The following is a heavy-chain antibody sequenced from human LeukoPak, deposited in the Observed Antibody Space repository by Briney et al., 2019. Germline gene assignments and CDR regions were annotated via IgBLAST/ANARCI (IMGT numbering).Heavy chain of an antibody. D-gene: IGHD4/OR15-4a*01. CDR3: ARGPNYSAYVDY. CDR1: GDTFTSYD. CDR2: MNPNSGNT. J-gene: IGHJ4*02. Sequence: GASVKVSCKTSGDTFTSYDINWVRQATGQGLEWMGWMNPNSGNTGYAQKFQGRVTMTRNTSIGTAYMELSSLRSEDTAVYYCARGPNYSAYVDYWGQGTLVTVSS. V-gene: IGHV1-8*01.